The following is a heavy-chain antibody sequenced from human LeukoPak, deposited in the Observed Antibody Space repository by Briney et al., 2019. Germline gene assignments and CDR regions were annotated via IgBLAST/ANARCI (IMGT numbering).Heavy chain of an antibody. J-gene: IGHJ4*02. Sequence: GGSLRLSCAASGLTFSSYSMNWVRQAPGKGLEWVSSISSSSSYIYYADSVKGRFTISRDNAKNSPYLQMNSLRAEDTAVYYCASMLLGGSGRYDYWGQGTLVTVSS. CDR3: ASMLLGGSGRYDY. V-gene: IGHV3-21*01. CDR1: GLTFSSYS. D-gene: IGHD6-19*01. CDR2: ISSSSSYI.